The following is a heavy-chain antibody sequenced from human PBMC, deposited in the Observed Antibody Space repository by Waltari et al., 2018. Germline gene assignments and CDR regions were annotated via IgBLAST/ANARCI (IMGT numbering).Heavy chain of an antibody. V-gene: IGHV3-30*18. J-gene: IGHJ4*02. CDR2: ISYDGSNK. CDR1: GFTFSSYG. CDR3: AEDGAILAVAGPLDY. Sequence: QVQLVESGGGVVQPGRSLRLYCAASGFTFSSYGMHWVRQAPGKGLGWGAVISYDGSNKYYADPVNGRFTISRDNSTNTLYLQMNSLRAEDTAVYYCAEDGAILAVAGPLDYWGQGTLVTVSS. D-gene: IGHD6-19*01.